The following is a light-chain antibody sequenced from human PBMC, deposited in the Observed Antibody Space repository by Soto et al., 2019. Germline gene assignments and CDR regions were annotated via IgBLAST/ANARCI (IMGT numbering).Light chain of an antibody. J-gene: IGKJ3*01. CDR1: QSVSSY. CDR3: QQRSNWPPPFT. V-gene: IGKV3-11*01. Sequence: EIVLTQSPATLSLSPGERATLSCRASQSVSSYLALYQQKPGQAPRLLIYDASNRATGIPARFSGSGSGTDFTLTISSLEPEDFAVYYCQQRSNWPPPFTFGPGTKVDI. CDR2: DAS.